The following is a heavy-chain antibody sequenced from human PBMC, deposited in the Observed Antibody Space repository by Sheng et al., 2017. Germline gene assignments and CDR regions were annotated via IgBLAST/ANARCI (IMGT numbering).Heavy chain of an antibody. CDR1: GDTFNNSA. CDR3: RRNLGREGE. Sequence: VQLVQSGAEVKKPGSSVKVSCKASGDTFNNSAINWVRQAPGQGLEWMGSIIPLLGIPAYAQRFQGRVTITADKSTSTGYMEMTRLTSEDTALYFCRRNLGREGEWGQGTLVTVSA. J-gene: IGHJ4*02. D-gene: IGHD7-27*01. V-gene: IGHV1-69*04. CDR2: IIPLLGIP.